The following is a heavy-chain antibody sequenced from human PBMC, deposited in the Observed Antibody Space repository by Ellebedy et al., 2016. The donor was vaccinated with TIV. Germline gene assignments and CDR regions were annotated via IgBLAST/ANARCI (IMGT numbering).Heavy chain of an antibody. J-gene: IGHJ4*02. CDR2: FYRSNNT. CDR3: VGGVGVATIPGG. D-gene: IGHD5-12*01. V-gene: IGHV3-66*01. CDR1: GIIVSKNY. Sequence: GESLKISCAASGIIVSKNYMSWVRQAPGKGLEWVSLFYRSNNTYYADSVKGRFTISRDNSKNTLYLQMNSLRVDDTAVYYCVGGVGVATIPGGWGPGTLVTVSS.